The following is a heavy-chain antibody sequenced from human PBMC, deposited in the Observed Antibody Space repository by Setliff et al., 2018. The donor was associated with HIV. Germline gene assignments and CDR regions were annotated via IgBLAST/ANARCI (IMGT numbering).Heavy chain of an antibody. D-gene: IGHD3-10*01. V-gene: IGHV3-11*04. CDR1: GFSLGDHY. CDR2: ITEQSTTI. Sequence: GGSLRLSCAASGFSLGDHYMSWIRQAPGKGLEWVSYITEQSTTIRYRDSVKGRFTVSRDNANNLLYLQMNSLRAEDTGIYYCARGEGWFDDIDYWGQGTLVTVSS. CDR3: ARGEGWFDDIDY. J-gene: IGHJ4*02.